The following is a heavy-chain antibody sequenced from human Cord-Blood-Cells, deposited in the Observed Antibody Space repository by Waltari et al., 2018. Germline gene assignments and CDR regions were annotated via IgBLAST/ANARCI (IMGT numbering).Heavy chain of an antibody. CDR3: ARVRSDDAFDI. J-gene: IGHJ3*02. CDR2: SIRIFGTA. V-gene: IGHV1-69*01. Sequence: VQLVQSGAEVKKPGSSVKLSCKASGVTFTSYAIRWVRKAPGQGLQWMGGSIRIFGTANYAQKFQGRVTITADESTSTAYMELSSLRSEDTAVYYCARVRSDDAFDIWGQGTMVTVSS. CDR1: GVTFTSYA.